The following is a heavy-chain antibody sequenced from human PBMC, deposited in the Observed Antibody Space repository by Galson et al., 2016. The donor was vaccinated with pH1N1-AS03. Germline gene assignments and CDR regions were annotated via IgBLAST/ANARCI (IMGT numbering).Heavy chain of an antibody. Sequence: SLRLSCAASGFTFSSFTMNWVRQAPGKGLEWVSSISLTSTYIYFADSVKGRFTISRDNAKTSLYLQMNSLRAEDTAVYYWARNEGYSGYDYYYGLDVWGQGTTVTVSS. CDR2: ISLTSTYI. CDR1: GFTFSSFT. CDR3: ARNEGYSGYDYYYGLDV. J-gene: IGHJ6*02. D-gene: IGHD5-12*01. V-gene: IGHV3-21*01.